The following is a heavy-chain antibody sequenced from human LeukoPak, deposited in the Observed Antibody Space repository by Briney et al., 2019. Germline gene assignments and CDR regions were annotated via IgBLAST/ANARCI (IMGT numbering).Heavy chain of an antibody. CDR1: GYTFTGYY. CDR2: INPNSGGT. CDR3: ARGPLTRYDSSGYYSY. J-gene: IGHJ4*02. D-gene: IGHD3-22*01. V-gene: IGHV1-2*02. Sequence: ASVKVSCKASGYTFTGYYMHWVRQALGQGLEWMGWINPNSGGTNNAQKFQGRVTMTRDTPISTAYMELSRLRSDDTAVYYCARGPLTRYDSSGYYSYWGQGTLVTVSS.